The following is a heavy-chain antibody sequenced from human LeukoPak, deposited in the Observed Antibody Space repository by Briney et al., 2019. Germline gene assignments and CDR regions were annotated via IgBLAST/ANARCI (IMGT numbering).Heavy chain of an antibody. V-gene: IGHV4-61*01. CDR2: IYYSGST. CDR1: GDSVSTNSYY. D-gene: IGHD5-18*01. J-gene: IGHJ4*02. Sequence: SETLSLTCTVSGDSVSTNSYYWTWIRQPPGKGLEWIGYIYYSGSTNYNPSLKSRVTISVDTSKNQFSLKLGSVTAADTAVYYCATGYSYGTAFDYWGQGTLVTVSS. CDR3: ATGYSYGTAFDY.